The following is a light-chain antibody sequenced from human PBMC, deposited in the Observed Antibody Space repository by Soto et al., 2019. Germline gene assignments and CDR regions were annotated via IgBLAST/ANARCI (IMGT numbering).Light chain of an antibody. CDR3: QQYGSSSGT. CDR1: QSVSSSS. Sequence: EIVLTQSPGTLSLSPGERATLSCRASQSVSSSSLAWYQQKPGQAPRLLIYGVSSRATGIPDRFSGSGSGKDFPLTISRLEPEDFAVFFCQQYGSSSGTFGQGTKGEIK. J-gene: IGKJ1*01. CDR2: GVS. V-gene: IGKV3-20*01.